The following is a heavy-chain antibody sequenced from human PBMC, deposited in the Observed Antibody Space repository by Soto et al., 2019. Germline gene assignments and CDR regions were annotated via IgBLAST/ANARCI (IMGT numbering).Heavy chain of an antibody. CDR1: GGTFSSYA. Sequence: ASVKVSCKASGGTFSSYAISWVRQAPGQGLEWMGGIIPIFGTANYAQKFQGRVTITADESTSTAYMELSSLRSEDTAVYYCHGLKPYYDSSRSTWGQGTMVTVSS. D-gene: IGHD3-22*01. V-gene: IGHV1-69*13. CDR3: HGLKPYYDSSRST. CDR2: IIPIFGTA. J-gene: IGHJ3*01.